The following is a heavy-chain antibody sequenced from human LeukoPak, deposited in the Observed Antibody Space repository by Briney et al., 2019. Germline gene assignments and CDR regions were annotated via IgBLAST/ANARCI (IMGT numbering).Heavy chain of an antibody. CDR1: GGSFSGYY. CDR3: ARGSRDRRQQFDY. Sequence: PETLSLTCAVYGGSFSGYYWSWIRQPPGKGLEWIGEINHSGTTNYNPSLKSRVTISVDTSKNQFSLDLISVTAADTAVYYCARGSRDRRQQFDYWGQGTLVTVSS. J-gene: IGHJ4*02. V-gene: IGHV4-34*01. CDR2: INHSGTT. D-gene: IGHD5-24*01.